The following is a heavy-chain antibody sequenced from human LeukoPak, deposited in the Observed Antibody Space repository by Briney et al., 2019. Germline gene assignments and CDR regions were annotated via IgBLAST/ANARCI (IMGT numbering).Heavy chain of an antibody. CDR1: GFTFSGYG. D-gene: IGHD6-13*01. CDR2: IWYDGSSK. Sequence: GGSLRLSCAASGFTFSGYGMHWVRQAPGKGLEWVAVIWYDGSSKYYADSVKGRFTISRDNSKNTLYLQMNSLRAEDTAVYYCAKDQLRDSSSWYLGYYYGMDVWGQGTTVTVSS. CDR3: AKDQLRDSSSWYLGYYYGMDV. J-gene: IGHJ6*02. V-gene: IGHV3-30*02.